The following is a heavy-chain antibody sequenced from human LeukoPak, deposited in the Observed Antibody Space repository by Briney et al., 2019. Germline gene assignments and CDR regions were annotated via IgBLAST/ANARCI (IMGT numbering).Heavy chain of an antibody. CDR3: ARDRGYYHTTGDWDY. Sequence: GGSLRLSCAASGFTFSSYWMNWVRQAPGKGLVWVSRINSDGSRTSYADSVKGRFTISRDNAKNTLYLQMNSLRAEDTAVYYCARDRGYYHTTGDWDYWGQGTLVTVSS. CDR1: GFTFSSYW. J-gene: IGHJ4*02. V-gene: IGHV3-74*01. CDR2: INSDGSRT. D-gene: IGHD3-22*01.